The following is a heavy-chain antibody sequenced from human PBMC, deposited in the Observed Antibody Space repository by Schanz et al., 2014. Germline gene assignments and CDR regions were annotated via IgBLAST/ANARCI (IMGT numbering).Heavy chain of an antibody. CDR3: VKDPDKYNWNDVEGMDV. D-gene: IGHD1-1*01. Sequence: QVQLVQSEAEVKKPGSSVKVSCKASGGTFSSYTISWVRQAPGQGLEWMGRIIPSLGLAKYEQKFQDKVTITADTSTTTAYMELSGLRVEDTAVYYCVKDPDKYNWNDVEGMDVWGPGALVTVSS. V-gene: IGHV1-69*08. CDR2: IIPSLGLA. CDR1: GGTFSSYT. J-gene: IGHJ4*02.